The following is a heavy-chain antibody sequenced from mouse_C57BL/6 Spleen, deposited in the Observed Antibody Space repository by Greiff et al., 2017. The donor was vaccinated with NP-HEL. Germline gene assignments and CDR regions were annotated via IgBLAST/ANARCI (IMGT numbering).Heavy chain of an antibody. CDR2: ISYDGSN. CDR3: ARDDGYYGAY. J-gene: IGHJ3*01. Sequence: DVQLQESGPGLVKPSQSLSLTCSVTGYSITSGYYWNWIRQFPGNKLEWMGYISYDGSNNYNPSLKNRISITRDTSKNQFFLKLNSVTTEDTATYYCARDDGYYGAYWGQGTLVTVSA. D-gene: IGHD2-3*01. V-gene: IGHV3-6*01. CDR1: GYSITSGYY.